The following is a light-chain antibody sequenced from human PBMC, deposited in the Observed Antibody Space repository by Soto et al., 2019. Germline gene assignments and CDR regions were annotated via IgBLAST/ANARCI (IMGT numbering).Light chain of an antibody. J-gene: IGKJ1*01. CDR1: QSLRTNS. Sequence: EMVLTQSPGTLSLSLVERAILSCRASQSLRTNSLAWYQQKPGQAPRLLIYGASTRASGIPDRFSGSGSGTDFTLTINSLQAEDVAVYYCQQYYSTPWTFGQGTKVDIK. CDR3: QQYYSTPWT. V-gene: IGKV3-20*01. CDR2: GAS.